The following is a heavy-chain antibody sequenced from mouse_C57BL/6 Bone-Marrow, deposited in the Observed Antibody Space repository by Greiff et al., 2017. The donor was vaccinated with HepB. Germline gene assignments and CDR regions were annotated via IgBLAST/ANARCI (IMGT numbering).Heavy chain of an antibody. D-gene: IGHD1-1*01. Sequence: EVKLMESGGGLVKPGGSLKLSCAASGFTFSSYTMSWVRQTPEKRLEWVATISGGGGNTYYPDSVKGRFTISRDNAKNTLYLQMSSLRSEDTALYYCARFVLPRYFDVWGTGTTVTVSS. CDR2: ISGGGGNT. CDR1: GFTFSSYT. J-gene: IGHJ1*03. V-gene: IGHV5-9*01. CDR3: ARFVLPRYFDV.